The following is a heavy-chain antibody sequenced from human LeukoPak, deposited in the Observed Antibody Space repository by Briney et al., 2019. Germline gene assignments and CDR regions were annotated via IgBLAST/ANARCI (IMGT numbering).Heavy chain of an antibody. CDR2: IYYSGST. CDR3: ARVHYDILTGTVNFDY. V-gene: IGHV4-59*12. J-gene: IGHJ4*02. Sequence: PSETLSLTCTVSGGSISSYYWSWIRQPPGKGLEWIGYIYYSGSTNYNPSLKSRVTISVDKSKNQFSLKLSSVTAADTAVYYCARVHYDILTGTVNFDYWGQGTLVTVSS. CDR1: GGSISSYY. D-gene: IGHD3-9*01.